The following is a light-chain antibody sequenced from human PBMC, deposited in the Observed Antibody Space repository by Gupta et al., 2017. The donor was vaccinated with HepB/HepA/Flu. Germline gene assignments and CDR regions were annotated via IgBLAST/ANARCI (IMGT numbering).Light chain of an antibody. CDR3: QQSYSTPRS. CDR2: AAS. CDR1: QSISSY. J-gene: IGKJ2*04. V-gene: IGKV1-39*01. Sequence: DIKMTPSPSSLSASVGDRVTITRRASQSISSYLNWYQQKPGKAPKLLSYAASSLQSGVPSRVSGSGSGTDFTLTISSLQPEDFATYYCQQSYSTPRSFGQGTKLEIK.